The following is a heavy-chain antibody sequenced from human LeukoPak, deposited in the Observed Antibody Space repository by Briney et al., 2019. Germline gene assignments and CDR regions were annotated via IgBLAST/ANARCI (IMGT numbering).Heavy chain of an antibody. J-gene: IGHJ4*02. V-gene: IGHV1-69*02. Sequence: SVKVSCKASGGTFSSYTISWVRQAPGQGLEWMGRIIPILGIANYAQKFQGRVTITADKSTSTAYMELSSLRSEETAVYYCARAEKEVRGVSLDYWGQGTLVTVSS. CDR2: IIPILGIA. D-gene: IGHD3-10*01. CDR3: ARAEKEVRGVSLDY. CDR1: GGTFSSYT.